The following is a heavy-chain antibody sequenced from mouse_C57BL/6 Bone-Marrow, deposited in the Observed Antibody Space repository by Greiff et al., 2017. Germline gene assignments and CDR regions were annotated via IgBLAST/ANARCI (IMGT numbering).Heavy chain of an antibody. CDR2: IRLKSDNYAT. J-gene: IGHJ3*01. CDR3: TGVYDYDPFAY. Sequence: EVKLMESGGGLVQPGGSMKLSCVASGFTFSNYWMNWVRQSPEKGLEWVAQIRLKSDNYATHYAESVKGRFTISRDDSKSSVYLQMNNLRAEDTGIYYCTGVYDYDPFAYWGQGTLVTVSA. D-gene: IGHD2-4*01. CDR1: GFTFSNYW. V-gene: IGHV6-3*01.